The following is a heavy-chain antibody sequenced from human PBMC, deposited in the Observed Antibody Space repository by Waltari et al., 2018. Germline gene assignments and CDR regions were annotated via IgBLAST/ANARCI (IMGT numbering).Heavy chain of an antibody. D-gene: IGHD4-17*01. CDR2: IYYSGST. CDR1: GSSLNNSS. CDR3: AGSGGNGDYDR. Sequence: QVQLQESGPGLVKPSETLSLTCPVLGSSLNNSSWTWIRQAPGKGLEWIGYIYYSGSTNYNPSLESRVTISIKPSKNQFALKLSSVTAADTAVYYCAGSGGNGDYDRWGQGTQVTVSS. V-gene: IGHV4-59*01. J-gene: IGHJ5*02.